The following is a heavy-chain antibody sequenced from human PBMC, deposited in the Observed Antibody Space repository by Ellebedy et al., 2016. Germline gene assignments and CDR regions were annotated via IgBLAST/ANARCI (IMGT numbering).Heavy chain of an antibody. J-gene: IGHJ6*02. CDR1: GFTFSDYY. CDR3: AKDRATIFGVVNLFYYGMDV. D-gene: IGHD3-3*01. Sequence: GESLKISCAASGFTFSDYYMSWIRQAPGKGLEWVSYISSSGSTIYYADSVKGRFTISRDNSKNTLYLQMNSLRAEDTAVYYCAKDRATIFGVVNLFYYGMDVWGQGTTVTVSS. CDR2: ISSSGSTI. V-gene: IGHV3-11*01.